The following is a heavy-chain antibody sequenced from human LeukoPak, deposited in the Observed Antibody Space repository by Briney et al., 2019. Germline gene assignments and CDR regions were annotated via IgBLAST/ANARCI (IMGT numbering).Heavy chain of an antibody. CDR3: ARLSGSYPLDY. D-gene: IGHD1-26*01. V-gene: IGHV1-18*01. CDR1: GYIFTSYG. Sequence: ASVKLSCKASGYIFTSYGISWVRQAPGQGPEWMGWISAYNGNTNYAQKLQGRVTMTTDTSTSTAYREVRNLRSDDTAVYYCARLSGSYPLDYWGQGTLVTVSS. J-gene: IGHJ4*02. CDR2: ISAYNGNT.